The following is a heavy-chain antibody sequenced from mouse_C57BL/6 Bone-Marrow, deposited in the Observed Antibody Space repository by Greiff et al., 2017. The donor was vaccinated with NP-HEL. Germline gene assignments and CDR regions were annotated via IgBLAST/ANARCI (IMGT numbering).Heavy chain of an antibody. CDR1: GFTFSSYA. Sequence: EVKVEESGGGLVKPGGSLKLSCAASGFTFSSYAMSWVRQTPEKRLEWVATISDGGSYTYYPDNVKGRFTISRDNAKNNLYLQMSHLKSEDTAMYYCARDSPDYGSSSFAYWGQGTLVTVSA. CDR3: ARDSPDYGSSSFAY. J-gene: IGHJ3*01. D-gene: IGHD1-1*01. V-gene: IGHV5-4*01. CDR2: ISDGGSYT.